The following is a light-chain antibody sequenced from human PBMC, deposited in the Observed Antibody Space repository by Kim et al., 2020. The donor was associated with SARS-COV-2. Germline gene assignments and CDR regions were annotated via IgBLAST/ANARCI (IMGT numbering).Light chain of an antibody. CDR3: QKYKSAPIT. J-gene: IGKJ5*01. CDR2: AAS. V-gene: IGKV1-27*01. Sequence: DIQMTQSPSSLSASVGDRVTITCRASQHISNYLAWYQQKPGKVPKLLIFAASILQSGVPSRFSGGGSGTDFTLTISSLQPEDFATYYCQKYKSAPITFGQGTRLEIK. CDR1: QHISNY.